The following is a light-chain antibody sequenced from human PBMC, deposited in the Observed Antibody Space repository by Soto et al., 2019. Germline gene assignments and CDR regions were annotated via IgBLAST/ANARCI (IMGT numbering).Light chain of an antibody. CDR3: QQYDSSPWR. J-gene: IGKJ1*01. CDR1: QSVSSNH. CDR2: IAS. V-gene: IGKV3-20*01. Sequence: EIVLTQSPGTLSLSPGERATLSCRASQSVSSNHLAWYQQKTGQTPRLLIYIASNRAPGIPDRFSGSGSGTPFTLTISRVEPEDFAVYYCQQYDSSPWRFGQGTKVEIK.